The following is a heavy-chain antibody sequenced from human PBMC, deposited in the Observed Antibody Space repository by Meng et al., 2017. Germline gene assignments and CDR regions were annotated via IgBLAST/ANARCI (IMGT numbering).Heavy chain of an antibody. CDR2: INEFGST. Sequence: VQLQQWGGGLLRPSGTLSLTCAVYGGSFSGYYWNWIRQPPGKGLEWIGEINEFGSTNYNPSLKSRVTILVDTSKNQFSLKLRSVTAADTAVYYCARQRGPDFWGQGSLVTVSS. CDR1: GGSFSGYY. D-gene: IGHD5-12*01. CDR3: ARQRGPDF. V-gene: IGHV4-34*01. J-gene: IGHJ4*02.